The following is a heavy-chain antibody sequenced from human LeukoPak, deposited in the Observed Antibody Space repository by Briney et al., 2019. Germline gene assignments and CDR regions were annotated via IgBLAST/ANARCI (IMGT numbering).Heavy chain of an antibody. J-gene: IGHJ6*03. V-gene: IGHV4-59*01. CDR3: ARVEEGYGSGRRENYYYYYMDV. Sequence: PAETLSLTCTVSGGPISSYQWSWIRQPPGKGLEWIGNIYYSGSANYNPSLKSRVTISVDTSKKQFSLKLSSGTAADTAVYYCARVEEGYGSGRRENYYYYYMDVWGKGTTVTISS. CDR2: IYYSGSA. CDR1: GGPISSYQ. D-gene: IGHD3-10*01.